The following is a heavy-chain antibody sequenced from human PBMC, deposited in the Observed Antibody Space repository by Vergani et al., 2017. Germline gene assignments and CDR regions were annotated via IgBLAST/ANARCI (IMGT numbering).Heavy chain of an antibody. D-gene: IGHD3-22*01. J-gene: IGHJ4*02. Sequence: QVSLVESGGGVVQPGRSLTLTCSASGFGFKNFAMHWVRQAPGKGLEWVATISKDGTHDYYEPSVRGRFAVSRDNFKNTMYLQMDRLTTDDTAVYFCASDGTNIFVNSRVYSHLLYYWGQGILVTVSS. CDR3: ASDGTNIFVNSRVYSHLLYY. V-gene: IGHV3-30*03. CDR2: ISKDGTHD. CDR1: GFGFKNFA.